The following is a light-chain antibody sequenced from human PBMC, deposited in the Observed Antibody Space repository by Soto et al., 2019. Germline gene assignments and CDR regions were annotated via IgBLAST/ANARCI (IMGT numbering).Light chain of an antibody. V-gene: IGKV1-39*01. CDR3: QQSYSTHGR. J-gene: IGKJ1*01. CDR1: QSISSY. CDR2: AAS. Sequence: DIQMTQSPSSLSASVGDRVTITCRASQSISSYLNWYQQKPGKAPKLLIYAASSLQSGVPSRFSGSGAGTDFPLTISSLQPEDVATYYCQQSYSTHGRFGEGTKVEIK.